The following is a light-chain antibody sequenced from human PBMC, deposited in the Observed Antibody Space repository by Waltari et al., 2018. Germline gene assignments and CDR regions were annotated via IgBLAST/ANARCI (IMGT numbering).Light chain of an antibody. CDR3: QQYNSAWT. CDR1: QSISSW. V-gene: IGKV1-5*03. J-gene: IGKJ1*01. Sequence: EIQMTQSPSTLSASVADRVTITCRASQSISSWLAWYQQKPGKAPKLLIYKASSLESGVPSRFSGSGSGTEFTLTISSLQPDDFATYYCQQYNSAWTFGQGTKVEIK. CDR2: KAS.